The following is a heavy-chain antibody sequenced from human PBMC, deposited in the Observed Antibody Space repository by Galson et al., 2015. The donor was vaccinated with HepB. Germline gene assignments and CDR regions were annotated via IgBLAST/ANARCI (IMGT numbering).Heavy chain of an antibody. V-gene: IGHV3-30-3*01. CDR3: ARDFSGQYCIDY. Sequence: SLRLSCAASGFIFRNYEMHWVRQPPGKGLEWVAFISYDASRKYYADSVKGRFTISRDNSKNTLYLQMNSLTPEDTAVYYCARDFSGQYCIDYWGQGTLVTVSS. CDR1: GFIFRNYE. CDR2: ISYDASRK. D-gene: IGHD2-15*01. J-gene: IGHJ4*02.